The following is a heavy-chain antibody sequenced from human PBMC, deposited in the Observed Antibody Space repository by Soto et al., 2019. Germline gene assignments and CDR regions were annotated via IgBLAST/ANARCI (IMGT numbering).Heavy chain of an antibody. CDR3: ARELIAARPGEVDY. J-gene: IGHJ4*02. CDR2: IWYDGSNK. V-gene: IGHV3-33*01. CDR1: GFTFSSYG. Sequence: GGSLRLSCAASGFTFSSYGMHWVRQAPGKGLEWVAVIWYDGSNKYYADSVKGRFTISRDNSKNTLYLQMNSLRAEDTAVYYCARELIAARPGEVDYWGQGTLVTVSS. D-gene: IGHD6-6*01.